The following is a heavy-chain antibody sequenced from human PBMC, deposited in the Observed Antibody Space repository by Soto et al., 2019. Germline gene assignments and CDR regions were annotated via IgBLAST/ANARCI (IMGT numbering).Heavy chain of an antibody. Sequence: QITLKESGPTLVKPTQTLTLTCSFSGFSLRNIGVGVGWVRQPPGKALEWLSLIYWDDDKRYRPSLKSRLTINKDTSKSQVVLTLTNMHPVDTATYYCAHIRFNYGLERHFAFWGQGTLVTVSS. D-gene: IGHD3-16*01. V-gene: IGHV2-5*02. CDR2: IYWDDDK. CDR3: AHIRFNYGLERHFAF. CDR1: GFSLRNIGVG. J-gene: IGHJ4*02.